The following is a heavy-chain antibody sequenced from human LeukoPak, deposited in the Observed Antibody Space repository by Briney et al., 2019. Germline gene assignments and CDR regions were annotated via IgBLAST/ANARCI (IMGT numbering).Heavy chain of an antibody. V-gene: IGHV4-34*01. CDR3: AVGITILGVAASFDS. J-gene: IGHJ4*02. CDR1: GAAYNAYY. D-gene: IGHD3-3*01. CDR2: IDHRGTA. Sequence: SETLSLTCAVYGAAYNAYYWSWIRQPPGKGLEWIGDIDHRGTATYNPSLRSRLTISADASKNQFSLKLNSVTDADTAVYYCAVGITILGVAASFDSWGQGNLVIVSS.